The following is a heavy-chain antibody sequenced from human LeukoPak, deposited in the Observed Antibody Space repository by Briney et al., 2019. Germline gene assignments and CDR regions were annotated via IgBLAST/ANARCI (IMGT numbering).Heavy chain of an antibody. D-gene: IGHD3-22*01. CDR1: GFTFSSYA. CDR3: AKEGDSSGYSRYFDY. J-gene: IGHJ4*02. V-gene: IGHV3-23*01. CDR2: ISGSGGST. Sequence: PGGSLRLSCAASGFTFSSYAMSWVRQAPGKGLEWVSAISGSGGSTYYADSVKGRFTISGDNSKNTLYLQMNSLRAEDTAVYYCAKEGDSSGYSRYFDYWGQGTLVTVSS.